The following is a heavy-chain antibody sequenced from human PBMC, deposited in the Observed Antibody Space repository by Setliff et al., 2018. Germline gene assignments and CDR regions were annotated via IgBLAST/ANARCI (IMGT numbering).Heavy chain of an antibody. CDR1: GYSFTSYW. D-gene: IGHD2-21*01. CDR2: IYPGDSDT. V-gene: IGHV5-51*01. J-gene: IGHJ5*02. CDR3: ARRGERFFNWFDP. Sequence: GESLKISCKGSGYSFTSYWIGWVRQMPGKGLEWMGIIYPGDSDTRYSPSFQGQVTISADKSINTAYLQWSNLKASDTAVYYCARRGERFFNWFDPWGQGTLVTVSS.